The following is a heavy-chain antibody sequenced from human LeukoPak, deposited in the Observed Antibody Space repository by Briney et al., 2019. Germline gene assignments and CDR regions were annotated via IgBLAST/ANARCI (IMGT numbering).Heavy chain of an antibody. Sequence: PSETLSLTCTVSGGSISSSSYYWGWIRQPPGKGLEWIGSIYYSGSTYYNPSLKSRVTISVDTSKNQFSLKLSSVTAADTAVYYCARRGYSYGYWLEYYYYYMDVWGKGTTVTVSS. D-gene: IGHD5-18*01. V-gene: IGHV4-39*07. CDR1: GGSISSSSYY. J-gene: IGHJ6*03. CDR2: IYYSGST. CDR3: ARRGYSYGYWLEYYYYYMDV.